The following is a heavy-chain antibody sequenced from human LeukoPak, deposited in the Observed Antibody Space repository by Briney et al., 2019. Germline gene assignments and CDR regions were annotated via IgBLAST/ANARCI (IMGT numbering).Heavy chain of an antibody. CDR2: IYHSGSH. D-gene: IGHD3-10*01. V-gene: IGHV4-38-2*02. CDR1: GYSISSGYY. Sequence: SETLSLTCTVSGYSISSGYYGGWIRQPPGKGLEWIGSIYHSGSHYYNPSLKNRVTISVDTYKNQFSLKLSSVTDADTGVYYCARDTMVRGVNYWGQGTLVTVSS. CDR3: ARDTMVRGVNY. J-gene: IGHJ4*02.